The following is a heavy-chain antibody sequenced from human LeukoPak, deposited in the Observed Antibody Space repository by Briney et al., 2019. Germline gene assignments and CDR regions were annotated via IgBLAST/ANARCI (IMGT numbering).Heavy chain of an antibody. J-gene: IGHJ4*02. D-gene: IGHD2-8*01. CDR2: IIDSGGST. CDR3: AKDRREWNYFDY. V-gene: IGHV3-23*01. Sequence: AGRSLRLSCAASGFTFSNYAMSWVRQAPGKGLEWVSTIIDSGGSTYYADSVKGRFTISRDNSKNTLFLQMNSLRAEDTAVYYCAKDRREWNYFDYWGQGTLVTVPS. CDR1: GFTFSNYA.